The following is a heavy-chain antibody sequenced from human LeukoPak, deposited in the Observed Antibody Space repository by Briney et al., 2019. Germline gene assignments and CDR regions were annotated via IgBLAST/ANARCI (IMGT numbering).Heavy chain of an antibody. V-gene: IGHV1-18*01. D-gene: IGHD5-24*01. CDR3: ARDRDGYDAFDI. Sequence: ASVKVSCKASGYTFTNYGISWMRQAPGQGLEWMGWISGYNGNTNYAQKLQGRVTMTTDTSTSTAYMELSSLRSEDTAVYYCARDRDGYDAFDIWGQGTMVTVSS. J-gene: IGHJ3*02. CDR1: GYTFTNYG. CDR2: ISGYNGNT.